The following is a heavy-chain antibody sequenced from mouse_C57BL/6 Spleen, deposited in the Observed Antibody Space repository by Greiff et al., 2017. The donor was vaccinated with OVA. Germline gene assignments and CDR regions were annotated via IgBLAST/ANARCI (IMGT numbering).Heavy chain of an antibody. Sequence: VKLQESGAELVRPGTSVKVSCKASGYAFTNYLIEWVKQRPGQGLEWIGVINPGSGGTNYNEKFKGKATLTADKSSSTAYMQLSSLTSEDSAVYFCARSNWDEGDYFDYWGQGTTLTVSS. V-gene: IGHV1-54*01. CDR3: ARSNWDEGDYFDY. D-gene: IGHD4-1*01. CDR1: GYAFTNYL. J-gene: IGHJ2*01. CDR2: INPGSGGT.